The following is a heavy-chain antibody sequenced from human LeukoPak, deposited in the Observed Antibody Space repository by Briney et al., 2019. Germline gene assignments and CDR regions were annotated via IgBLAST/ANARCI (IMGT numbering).Heavy chain of an antibody. CDR2: IYYSGST. Sequence: SETLCLTCTASGGSISSYYWSWLRQPPGKGLEWIGYIYYSGSTNYNPSLKSRVTISVDTSKNQFSLKLSSVTAADPAVYYCARRVRYFDWLLHVWGKGTTVTVSS. CDR3: ARRVRYFDWLLHV. J-gene: IGHJ6*04. V-gene: IGHV4-59*01. D-gene: IGHD3-9*01. CDR1: GGSISSYY.